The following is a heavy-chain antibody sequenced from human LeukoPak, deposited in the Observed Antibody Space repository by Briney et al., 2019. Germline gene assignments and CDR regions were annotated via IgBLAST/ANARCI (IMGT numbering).Heavy chain of an antibody. Sequence: SGPTLVNPTETLTLTCAVSGFSLSNARMGVSWIRQPPGKALEWLAHIFSNDEKSYSTSLKSRLTISKDTSKSQVVLTMTNMDRVDTDTHYCARIQVGGFGELFNDYWGQGTLVTVSS. J-gene: IGHJ4*02. CDR2: IFSNDEK. CDR3: ARIQVGGFGELFNDY. D-gene: IGHD3-10*01. CDR1: GFSLSNARMG. V-gene: IGHV2-26*01.